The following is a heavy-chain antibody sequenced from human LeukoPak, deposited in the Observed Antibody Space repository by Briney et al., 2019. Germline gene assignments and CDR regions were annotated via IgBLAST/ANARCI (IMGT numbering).Heavy chain of an antibody. J-gene: IGHJ4*02. CDR3: ARWGTMVRGVHRAHFDY. Sequence: PSQTLSLTCTVSGGSISSGDYYWSWIRQPPGKGLEWIGYIYYSGSTYYNPSLKSRVTISVDTSKNQFSLKLSSVTAADTAVYYCARWGTMVRGVHRAHFDYWGQGTLATVSS. CDR2: IYYSGST. CDR1: GGSISSGDYY. D-gene: IGHD3-10*01. V-gene: IGHV4-30-4*01.